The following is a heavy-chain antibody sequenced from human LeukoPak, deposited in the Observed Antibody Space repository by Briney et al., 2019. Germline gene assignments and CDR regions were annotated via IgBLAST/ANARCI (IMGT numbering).Heavy chain of an antibody. CDR1: AFTASSNY. D-gene: IGHD3-16*01. CDR3: ARGDSAATSKYYFDY. J-gene: IGHJ4*02. V-gene: IGHV3-53*01. Sequence: AGSLRLSCAVSAFTASSNYMRWDRQAPGKGLEWVSIIYSGGTTYYANSVEGRFSISRDKSKDTLYLQVNSLRADDAAVYFCARGDSAATSKYYFDYWGQGTLVTVSS. CDR2: IYSGGTT.